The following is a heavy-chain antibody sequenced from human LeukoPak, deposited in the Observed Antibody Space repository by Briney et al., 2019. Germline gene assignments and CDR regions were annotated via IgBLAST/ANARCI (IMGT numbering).Heavy chain of an antibody. CDR2: IRYDGSNK. J-gene: IGHJ4*02. CDR3: ARVGAGGRWGIIAAGFDY. Sequence: PGGSLRLSCAAPGFTFSSYGMHWVRQAPGKGLEWVAFIRYDGSNKYYADSVKGRFTISRDNSKNTLYLQMNSLSAEDTGVYYCARVGAGGRWGIIAAGFDYWGQGALVTVSS. D-gene: IGHD6-13*01. V-gene: IGHV3-30*02. CDR1: GFTFSSYG.